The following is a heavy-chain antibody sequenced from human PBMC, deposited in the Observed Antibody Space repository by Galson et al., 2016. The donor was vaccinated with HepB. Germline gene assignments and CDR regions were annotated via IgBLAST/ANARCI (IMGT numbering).Heavy chain of an antibody. V-gene: IGHV1-3*01. Sequence: SVKVSCKASGYTFTGYVLHWVRQAPGQKLEWMGWINPGNGNTQYSQNFHGRVTITRDTSATTTYMELTSLKSEDTALYYCARDRVWCMSPKCYGGYFGMDVCGQGTTVTVSS. CDR1: GYTFTGYV. D-gene: IGHD2-8*01. CDR2: INPGNGNT. CDR3: ARDRVWCMSPKCYGGYFGMDV. J-gene: IGHJ6*02.